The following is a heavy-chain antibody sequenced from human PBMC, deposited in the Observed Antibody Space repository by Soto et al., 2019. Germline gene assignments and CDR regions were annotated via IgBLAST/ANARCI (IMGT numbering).Heavy chain of an antibody. CDR2: IVVGSGNT. V-gene: IGHV1-58*01. D-gene: IGHD6-19*01. CDR1: GFTFTSSA. CDR3: AADTDTVAGYYYYGMDV. Sequence: SVKVSCKASGFTFTSSAVQWVRQARGQRLEWIGWIVVGSGNTNYAQKFQERVTTTRDMSTSTAYMELSSLRSEDTAVYYCAADTDTVAGYYYYGMDVWGQGTTVTISS. J-gene: IGHJ6*02.